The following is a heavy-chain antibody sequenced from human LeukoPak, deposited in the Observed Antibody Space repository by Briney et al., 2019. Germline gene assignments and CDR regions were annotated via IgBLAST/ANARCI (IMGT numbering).Heavy chain of an antibody. CDR2: IYPGDSDT. V-gene: IGHV5-51*01. D-gene: IGHD3-22*01. J-gene: IGHJ4*02. CDR3: AGPPDSSALPEGY. CDR1: GYSFTSYW. Sequence: GESLKISCKGSGYSFTSYWIGWVRQMPGKGLEWMGIIYPGDSDTRYSPSFQGQVTISADKSISTAYLQWSSLKASDTAMYYCAGPPDSSALPEGYWGQGTLVTVSS.